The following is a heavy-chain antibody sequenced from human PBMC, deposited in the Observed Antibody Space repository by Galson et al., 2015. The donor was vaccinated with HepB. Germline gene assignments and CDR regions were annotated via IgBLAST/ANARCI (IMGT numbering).Heavy chain of an antibody. CDR2: IDWDDDK. CDR1: GFSLSTSGMR. CDR3: ARSSSSSGYFDL. Sequence: PALVKPTQPLTLTCTFSGFSLSTSGMRVSWIRQPPGKALEWLARIDWDDDKFYSTSLKTRLTISKDTSKNQVVLTMTNMDPVDTATYYCARSSSSSGYFDLWGRGTLVTVSS. J-gene: IGHJ2*01. V-gene: IGHV2-70*04. D-gene: IGHD6-6*01.